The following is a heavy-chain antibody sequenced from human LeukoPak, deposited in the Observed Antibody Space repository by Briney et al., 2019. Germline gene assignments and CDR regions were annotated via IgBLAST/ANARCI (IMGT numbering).Heavy chain of an antibody. D-gene: IGHD1-7*01. CDR1: VSPISTYY. J-gene: IGHJ3*02. Sequence: PWETLSLTCILPVSPISTYYWSWIRQPPGRGREWIGYIYNSGTTHYNASLKSRITISGDTSKIHFSLRLRSVTAADTAVYYCARSNYAGRFDTFDIWGQGTMVTVSS. V-gene: IGHV4-59*13. CDR2: IYNSGTT. CDR3: ARSNYAGRFDTFDI.